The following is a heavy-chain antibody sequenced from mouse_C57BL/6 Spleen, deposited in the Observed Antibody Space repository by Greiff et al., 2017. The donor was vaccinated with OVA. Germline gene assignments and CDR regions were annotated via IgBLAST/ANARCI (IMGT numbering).Heavy chain of an antibody. CDR1: GYSITSGYD. D-gene: IGHD3-1*01. V-gene: IGHV3-1*01. CDR3: ARAGQLGAMDY. Sequence: DVKLQESGPGMVKPSQSLSLTCTVTGYSITSGYDWHWIRHFPGNKLEWMGYISYSGSTNYNPSLKSRISLTHDTSKNHFFLKLNSVTTEDTATYYCARAGQLGAMDYWGQGTSVTVSS. J-gene: IGHJ4*01. CDR2: ISYSGST.